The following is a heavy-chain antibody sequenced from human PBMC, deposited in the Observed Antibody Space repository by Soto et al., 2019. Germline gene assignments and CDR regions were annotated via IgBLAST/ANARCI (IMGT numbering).Heavy chain of an antibody. CDR2: INHSGST. CDR1: GGSFRGYY. D-gene: IGHD2-15*01. Sequence: SETLSLTCAVYGGSFRGYYWSWIRQPPGKGLEWIGEINHSGSTNYNPSLKSQVTISVDTSKNQFSLKLSSVTAADTAVYYCARIDCSGGSCYRAFDIWGQGTMVTVSS. V-gene: IGHV4-34*01. J-gene: IGHJ3*02. CDR3: ARIDCSGGSCYRAFDI.